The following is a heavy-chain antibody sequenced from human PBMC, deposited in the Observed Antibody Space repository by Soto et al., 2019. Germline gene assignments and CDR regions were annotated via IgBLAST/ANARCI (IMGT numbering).Heavy chain of an antibody. V-gene: IGHV4-59*01. CDR2: IYYSGST. Sequence: LSLTCTVSGGSISSYYWSWIRQPPGKGLEWIGYIYYSGSTNYNPSLKSRVTISVDTSKNQFSLKLSSVTAADTAVYYCARDSGRYSSSWYYYYYGMDVWGQGTTVTVSS. CDR3: ARDSGRYSSSWYYYYYGMDV. CDR1: GGSISSYY. J-gene: IGHJ6*02. D-gene: IGHD6-13*01.